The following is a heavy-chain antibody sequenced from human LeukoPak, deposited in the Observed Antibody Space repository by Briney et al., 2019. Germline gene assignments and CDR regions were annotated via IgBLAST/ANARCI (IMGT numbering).Heavy chain of an antibody. V-gene: IGHV4-59*08. D-gene: IGHD3-22*01. CDR2: IYYSGST. Sequence: NASETLSLTCSVSGGSMNSYYWSWIRQSPGKGLEWIGYIYYSGSTNYNPSLKSRVTISVDTSKNQFSLKLSSVTAADTAVYYCARGPNLYYYDSSGSDFDYWGQGTLVTVSP. J-gene: IGHJ4*02. CDR3: ARGPNLYYYDSSGSDFDY. CDR1: GGSMNSYY.